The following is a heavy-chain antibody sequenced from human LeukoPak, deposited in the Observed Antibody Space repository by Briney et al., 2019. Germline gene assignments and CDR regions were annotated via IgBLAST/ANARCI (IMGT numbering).Heavy chain of an antibody. V-gene: IGHV1-8*01. CDR2: MNPNSGNT. J-gene: IGHJ6*02. Sequence: ASVKVSCKASGYTFTSYDINWVRQATGQGLEWMGWMNPNSGNTGYAQKFQGRVTMTRNTSISTAYMELSSLRSEDTAVYYCARGGLRFLEWLLADYYYYYGMDAWGQGTTVTVSS. CDR3: ARGGLRFLEWLLADYYYYYGMDA. D-gene: IGHD3-3*01. CDR1: GYTFTSYD.